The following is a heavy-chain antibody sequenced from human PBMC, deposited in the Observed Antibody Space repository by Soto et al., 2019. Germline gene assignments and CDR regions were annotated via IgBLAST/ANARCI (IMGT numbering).Heavy chain of an antibody. CDR1: GFTFSDYY. CDR3: ARSHLYYDSSGYPDY. V-gene: IGHV3-11*01. Sequence: PGGSLRLSCAASGFTFSDYYMSWIRQAPGKGLEWVSYTSSSGSTIYYADSVKGRFTISRDNAKNSLYLQMNSLRAEDTAVYYCARSHLYYDSSGYPDYWGQGTLVTVSS. J-gene: IGHJ4*02. D-gene: IGHD3-22*01. CDR2: TSSSGSTI.